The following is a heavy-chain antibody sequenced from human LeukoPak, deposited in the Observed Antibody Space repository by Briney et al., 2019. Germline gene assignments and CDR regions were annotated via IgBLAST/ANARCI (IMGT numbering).Heavy chain of an antibody. V-gene: IGHV3-9*01. CDR1: GFTFDDYA. CDR3: VRVEKPYTSSWHYFDY. J-gene: IGHJ4*02. D-gene: IGHD6-13*01. CDR2: ISWNSGSI. Sequence: PGGSLRLSCAASGFTFDDYAMHWVRQTPGKGLEWVSGISWNSGSIDYADSVKGRFTFSRDNAKNSLNLQMNSLRAEDTALYYCVRVEKPYTSSWHYFDYWGQGTLVTVSS.